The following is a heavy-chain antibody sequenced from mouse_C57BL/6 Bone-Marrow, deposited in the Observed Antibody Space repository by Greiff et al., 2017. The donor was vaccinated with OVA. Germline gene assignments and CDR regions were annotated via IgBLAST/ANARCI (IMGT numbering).Heavy chain of an antibody. Sequence: VKLVESGAELARPGASVTLSCKASGYSFTSYGLSWVKQRTGQGLEWIGEIYPRSGNTYYNEKFKGKATLTADKSSSTAYMELRSLTSEDSAVYFCAREENGYYFDYWGQGTTLTVSS. CDR3: AREENGYYFDY. CDR2: IYPRSGNT. V-gene: IGHV1-81*01. D-gene: IGHD2-2*01. J-gene: IGHJ2*01. CDR1: GYSFTSYG.